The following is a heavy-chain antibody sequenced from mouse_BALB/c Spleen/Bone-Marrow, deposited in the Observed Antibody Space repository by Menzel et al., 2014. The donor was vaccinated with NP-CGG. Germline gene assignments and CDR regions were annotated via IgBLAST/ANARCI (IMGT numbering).Heavy chain of an antibody. Sequence: VQVVESGPGLVAPSQSLSITCTVSGFSLTSYGVSWVRQPPGKGLEWLGVIWGDGSTNYHSALISRLSINKDNSKSQVLLKLNSQQTDDTATYYCAKEGRSRSTIITTFADWGQGTLVTVSA. CDR3: AKEGRSRSTIITTFAD. CDR2: IWGDGST. CDR1: GFSLTSYG. D-gene: IGHD2-12*01. J-gene: IGHJ3*01. V-gene: IGHV2-3*01.